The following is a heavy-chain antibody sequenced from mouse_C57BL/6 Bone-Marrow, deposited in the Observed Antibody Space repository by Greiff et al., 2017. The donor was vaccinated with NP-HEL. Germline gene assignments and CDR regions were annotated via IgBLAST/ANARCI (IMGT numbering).Heavy chain of an antibody. Sequence: EVKLVESGPGLAKPSQTLSLTCSVTGYSITSDYWNWIRKFPGNKLEYMGYISYSGSTYYNPSLKSRISITRDTSKNQYYLQLNTVTTEDTATYYCASSIYYDYDGAWFAYWGQGTLVTVSA. J-gene: IGHJ3*01. D-gene: IGHD2-4*01. CDR2: ISYSGST. V-gene: IGHV3-8*01. CDR3: ASSIYYDYDGAWFAY. CDR1: GYSITSDY.